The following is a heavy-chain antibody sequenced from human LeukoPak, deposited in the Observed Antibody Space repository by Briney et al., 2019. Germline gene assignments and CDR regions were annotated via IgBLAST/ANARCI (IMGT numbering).Heavy chain of an antibody. J-gene: IGHJ4*02. CDR2: INHSGST. CDR3: ARTKSGYDPHRRGGYFDY. V-gene: IGHV4-34*01. CDR1: GGSFSGYY. Sequence: SETVSPTCAVYGGSFSGYYWSWIRQPPGKGLEWIGEINHSGSTNYNPSLKSRVTISVDTSKNQFSLKLSSVTAADTAVYYCARTKSGYDPHRRGGYFDYWGQGTLVTVSS. D-gene: IGHD5-12*01.